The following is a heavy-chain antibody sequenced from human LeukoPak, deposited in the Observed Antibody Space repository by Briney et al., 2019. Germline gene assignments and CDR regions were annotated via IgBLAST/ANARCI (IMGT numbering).Heavy chain of an antibody. CDR2: ISSSSTTT. Sequence: GGSLRLSCAASGFTFSSYSMNWVRQAPGKGLEWVSYISSSSTTTYYADSVKGRFTISRDNAKNSLYLQMNSLRAEDTAVYYCARDNGDLAFDIWGQGTLVTVSS. CDR1: GFTFSSYS. D-gene: IGHD3-10*01. CDR3: ARDNGDLAFDI. V-gene: IGHV3-48*04. J-gene: IGHJ3*02.